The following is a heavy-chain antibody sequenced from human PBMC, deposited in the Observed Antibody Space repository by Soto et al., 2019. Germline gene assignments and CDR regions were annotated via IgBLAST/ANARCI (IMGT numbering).Heavy chain of an antibody. CDR1: GFTFISFA. Sequence: GGSLRLSCAASGFTFISFAMSLVRPAPRRGLEWVSAISGSGASTYYADSVKGRFTISRGNSKNTRYLQMNSLRAEDTAVYYCAKACYYDSSGYALVGYNWFDPWGQGTLVTVS. CDR3: AKACYYDSSGYALVGYNWFDP. J-gene: IGHJ5*02. CDR2: ISGSGAST. V-gene: IGHV3-23*01. D-gene: IGHD3-22*01.